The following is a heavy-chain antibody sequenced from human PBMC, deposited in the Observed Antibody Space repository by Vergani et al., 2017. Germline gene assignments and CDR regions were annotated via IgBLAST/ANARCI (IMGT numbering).Heavy chain of an antibody. CDR3: AKDLGAAAASLSGDWFDP. D-gene: IGHD6-13*01. Sequence: EVQLLESGGGLVQPGGSLRLSCAASGFTFSSYAMSWVRQAPGKGLDWVSAISGSGGSTYYADSVKGRFTISRDNSKNTLYLQMNSLRAEDTAVYYCAKDLGAAAASLSGDWFDPWGQGTLVTVSS. J-gene: IGHJ5*02. V-gene: IGHV3-23*01. CDR2: ISGSGGST. CDR1: GFTFSSYA.